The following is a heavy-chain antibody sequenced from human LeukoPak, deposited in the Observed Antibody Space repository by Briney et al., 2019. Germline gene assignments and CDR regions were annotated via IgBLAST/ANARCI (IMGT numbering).Heavy chain of an antibody. CDR3: ARVGYYYGSGSYLDY. CDR2: INPSGGST. J-gene: IGHJ4*02. D-gene: IGHD3-10*01. CDR1: GYTFTSYY. Sequence: ASVKVSCKASGYTFTSYYMHWVRQAPGQGLEWMGIINPSGGSTSYAQKFQGRVTMTRDTSTSTVYMGLSSLRSEDTAVYYCARVGYYYGSGSYLDYWGQGTLITVSS. V-gene: IGHV1-46*01.